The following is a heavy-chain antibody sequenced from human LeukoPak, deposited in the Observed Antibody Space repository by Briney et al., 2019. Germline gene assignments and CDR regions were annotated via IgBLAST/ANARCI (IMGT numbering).Heavy chain of an antibody. V-gene: IGHV1-2*02. J-gene: IGHJ6*03. CDR1: GYTFTGYY. Sequence: GASVKVSCKASGYTFTGYYMHWVRQAPGQGLEWMGWINPNSGGTNYAQKFQGRVTMTRDTSISTAYMELSRLRSDDTAVYYCARNGDYRNYYYYMDVWGKGTTVTVSS. D-gene: IGHD4-17*01. CDR3: ARNGDYRNYYYYMDV. CDR2: INPNSGGT.